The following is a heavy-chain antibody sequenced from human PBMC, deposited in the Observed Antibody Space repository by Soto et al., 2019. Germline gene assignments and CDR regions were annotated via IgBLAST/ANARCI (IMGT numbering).Heavy chain of an antibody. J-gene: IGHJ5*02. Sequence: KPSETLSLTCTVSGGSISSYYWIWIRQPPGKGLEWIGYIYYSGSTNYNPSLKSRVTISVGTSKNQFSLKLSSVTAADTAVYYCARSHSVTTHNWFDPWGQGTLVTVS. CDR1: GGSISSYY. CDR3: ARSHSVTTHNWFDP. V-gene: IGHV4-59*01. CDR2: IYYSGST. D-gene: IGHD4-17*01.